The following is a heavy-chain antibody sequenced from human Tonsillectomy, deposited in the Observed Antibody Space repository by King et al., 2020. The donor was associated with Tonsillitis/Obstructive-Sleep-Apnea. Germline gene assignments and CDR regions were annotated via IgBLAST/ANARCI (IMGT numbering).Heavy chain of an antibody. CDR2: ISYSGST. Sequence: HVQLQESGPGLVKPSETLSLTCTVSAGSISNYYWSWIRQPPGKGLEWIGYISYSGSTNYNPSLKSRVSISVDTSENLFSLRLSSVTAADTAVYYCARGVIAVTDYPYYFGMNVWGQGTTVTVSS. CDR3: ARGVIAVTDYPYYFGMNV. J-gene: IGHJ6*02. V-gene: IGHV4-59*01. CDR1: AGSISNYY. D-gene: IGHD6-19*01.